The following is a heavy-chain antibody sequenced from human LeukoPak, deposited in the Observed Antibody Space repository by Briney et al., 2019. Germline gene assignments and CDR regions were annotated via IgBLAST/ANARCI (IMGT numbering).Heavy chain of an antibody. D-gene: IGHD5-12*01. V-gene: IGHV1-18*04. CDR1: GYTFTNYG. J-gene: IGHJ5*02. Sequence: ASVKVSCKASGYTFTNYGISWVRQAPGQGLEWMGWISAYNGNTNYAQKLQGRVTMTTDTSTSTAYMELRSLRSDDTAVYYCARGDSGYDSWSWFDPWGQGTLVTVSS. CDR2: ISAYNGNT. CDR3: ARGDSGYDSWSWFDP.